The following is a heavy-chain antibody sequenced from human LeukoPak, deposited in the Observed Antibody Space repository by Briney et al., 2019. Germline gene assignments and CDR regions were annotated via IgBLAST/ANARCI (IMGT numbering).Heavy chain of an antibody. V-gene: IGHV3-21*01. CDR2: ISSSGDYR. J-gene: IGHJ6*03. CDR3: ARDSDSSGWLDYYMDV. D-gene: IGHD6-19*01. CDR1: GFTFSSYA. Sequence: GGSLRLSCAASGFTFSSYAMHWVRQAPGKGLEWVSSISSSGDYRYYGDSMKGRFTISRDNAKNSLYLEMNSLRAEDTAVYFCARDSDSSGWLDYYMDVWGKGTTVIISS.